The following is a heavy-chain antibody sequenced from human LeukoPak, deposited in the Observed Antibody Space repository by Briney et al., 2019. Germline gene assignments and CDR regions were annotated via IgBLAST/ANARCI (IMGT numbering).Heavy chain of an antibody. CDR3: ARDNPGYYDILTAEEAVGAFDI. V-gene: IGHV1-2*02. CDR2: INSNSGGT. Sequence: ASVKVSCKASGYTFTGYYMHWVRQAPGQGLEWMGWINSNSGGTNYAQKFQGRVTMTRDTSISTAYMELSSLRSEDTAVYYCARDNPGYYDILTAEEAVGAFDIWGQGTMVTVSS. J-gene: IGHJ3*02. D-gene: IGHD3-9*01. CDR1: GYTFTGYY.